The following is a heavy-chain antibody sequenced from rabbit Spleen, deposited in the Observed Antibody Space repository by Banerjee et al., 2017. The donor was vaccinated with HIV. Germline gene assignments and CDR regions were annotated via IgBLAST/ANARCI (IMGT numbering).Heavy chain of an antibody. CDR1: GFSFSSDY. D-gene: IGHD4-1*01. Sequence: QEQLVESGGGLVQPEGSLTLTCTASGFSFSSDYMCWVRQAPGKGLEWIGSIYTGDGSTYFAGWAKGRFTVSKTSSTTVTLQMTSLTAADTAPYFCARSISRVGWGFTLWGPGTLVTVS. CDR2: IYTGDGST. J-gene: IGHJ4*01. V-gene: IGHV1S45*01. CDR3: ARSISRVGWGFTL.